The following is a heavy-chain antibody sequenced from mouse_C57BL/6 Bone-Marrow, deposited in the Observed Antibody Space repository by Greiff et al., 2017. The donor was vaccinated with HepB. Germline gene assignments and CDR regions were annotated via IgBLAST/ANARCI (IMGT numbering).Heavy chain of an antibody. D-gene: IGHD2-4*01. CDR2: IDPETGGT. V-gene: IGHV1-15*01. J-gene: IGHJ1*03. CDR1: GYTFTDYE. Sequence: VQLQQSGAELVRPGASVTLSCKASGYTFTDYEMHWVKQTPVHGLEWIGAIDPETGGTAYNQKFKGKAILTADKSSSTAYMELRSLTSEDSAVYYCTGYDDDWYFDVWGTGTTVTVSS. CDR3: TGYDDDWYFDV.